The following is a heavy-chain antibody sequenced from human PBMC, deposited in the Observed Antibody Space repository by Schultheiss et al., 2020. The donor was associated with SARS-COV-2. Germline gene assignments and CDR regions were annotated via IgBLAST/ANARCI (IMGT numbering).Heavy chain of an antibody. CDR1: GGSFSGYY. CDR3: ARYTAMAINWFDP. CDR2: INHSGST. J-gene: IGHJ5*02. D-gene: IGHD5-18*01. V-gene: IGHV4-34*01. Sequence: SQTLSLTCAVYGGSFSGYYWSWIRQPPGKGLEWIGEINHSGSTNYNPSLKSRVTISVDTSKNQFSLKMSSVTAADTSVYYCARYTAMAINWFDPWGQGTLVTVSS.